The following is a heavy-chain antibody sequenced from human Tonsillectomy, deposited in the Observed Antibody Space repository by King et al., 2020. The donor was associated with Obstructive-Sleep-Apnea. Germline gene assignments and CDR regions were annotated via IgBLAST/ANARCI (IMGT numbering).Heavy chain of an antibody. V-gene: IGHV3-30*04. CDR2: ISYDGGYK. CDR1: GFTFSSYA. J-gene: IGHJ4*02. Sequence: VQLVESGGGVVQPGRSLRLSCAASGFTFSSYAMHWVRQAPGKGLEWVAVISYDGGYKYYADSVKGRFTISRDRSKNMLFLQMDSLRAEDTAAYHCAREAEAFDYWGQGTLVTFSS. CDR3: AREAEAFDY. D-gene: IGHD1-14*01.